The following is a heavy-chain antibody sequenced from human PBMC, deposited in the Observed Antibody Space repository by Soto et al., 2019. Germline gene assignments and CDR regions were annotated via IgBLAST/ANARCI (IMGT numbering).Heavy chain of an antibody. Sequence: GGSLRLSCAASGFTFSSYEMNWVRQAPGKGLEWVPYISSSGSTIYYADSVKGRFTISRDNAKNSLYLQMNSLRAEDTAVYYCARPLHDYGDFFSFDYWGQGTLVTVSS. V-gene: IGHV3-48*03. CDR3: ARPLHDYGDFFSFDY. CDR2: ISSSGSTI. D-gene: IGHD4-17*01. J-gene: IGHJ4*02. CDR1: GFTFSSYE.